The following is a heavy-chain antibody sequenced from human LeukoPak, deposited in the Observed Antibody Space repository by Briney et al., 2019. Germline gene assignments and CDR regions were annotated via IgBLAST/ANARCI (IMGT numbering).Heavy chain of an antibody. CDR3: ARDLVRGTSDY. CDR2: ISSGSSYT. Sequence: GGSLRLSCAASGFTFSDYYMSWIRQAPGKGLEWLSYISSGSSYTNYADSVKGRFTISGDNAKNSLYLQMNSLRAEDTAVYYCARDLVRGTSDYWGQGTLVTVSS. J-gene: IGHJ4*02. V-gene: IGHV3-11*06. D-gene: IGHD3-10*01. CDR1: GFTFSDYY.